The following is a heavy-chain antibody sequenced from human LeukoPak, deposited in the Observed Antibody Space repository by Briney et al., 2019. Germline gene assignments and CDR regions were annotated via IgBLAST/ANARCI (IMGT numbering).Heavy chain of an antibody. Sequence: ASVKVSCKASGYTFTGYYMHWVRQAPGQGLEWMGWINPNSGGTNCAQKFQGRATMTRDTSISTAYMELSRLRSDDTAVYYCARGLYGDYWFDPWGQGTLVTVSS. D-gene: IGHD4-17*01. CDR1: GYTFTGYY. V-gene: IGHV1-2*02. J-gene: IGHJ5*02. CDR3: ARGLYGDYWFDP. CDR2: INPNSGGT.